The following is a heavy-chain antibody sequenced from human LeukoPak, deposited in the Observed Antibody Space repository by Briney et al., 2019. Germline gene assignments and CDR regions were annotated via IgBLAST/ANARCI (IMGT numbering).Heavy chain of an antibody. CDR2: ISACNGNT. Sequence: ASVKVSCKASGYTFTSYGISWVRQAPGQGLEWMGWISACNGNTNYAQKLQGRVTMTTDTSTSTAYMELRSLRSDDTAVYYCARLFYDSSGWYFDYWGQGTLVTVSS. V-gene: IGHV1-18*01. D-gene: IGHD3-22*01. CDR3: ARLFYDSSGWYFDY. J-gene: IGHJ4*02. CDR1: GYTFTSYG.